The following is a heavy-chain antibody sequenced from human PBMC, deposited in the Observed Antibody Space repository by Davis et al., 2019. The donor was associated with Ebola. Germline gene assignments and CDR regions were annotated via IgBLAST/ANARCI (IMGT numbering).Heavy chain of an antibody. J-gene: IGHJ6*02. CDR3: AKDLLWWSASDV. V-gene: IGHV3-48*01. CDR1: GFTFSSYS. Sequence: GESLKISCAASGFTFSSYSMNWVRQAPGKGLEWVSYISGSSRIIYYADSVKGRFTISRDDSKNTVYLQMNNLRAEETAVYYCAKDLLWWSASDVWGQGTTVTVSS. D-gene: IGHD2-21*01. CDR2: ISGSSRII.